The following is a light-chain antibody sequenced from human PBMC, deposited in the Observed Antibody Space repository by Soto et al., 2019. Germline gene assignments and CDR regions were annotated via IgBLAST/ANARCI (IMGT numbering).Light chain of an antibody. CDR1: SSDVGLYDY. CDR2: AVS. CDR3: SSYTSDSPYV. V-gene: IGLV2-14*01. Sequence: QSALTQPASGSGSPGQSITISCTGTSSDVGLYDYVSWYQQHPGKAPQLMIYAVSNRPSGVSNRFSASKSGNTASLFISGLQAEDEADYYCSSYTSDSPYVFGSGSKVTVL. J-gene: IGLJ1*01.